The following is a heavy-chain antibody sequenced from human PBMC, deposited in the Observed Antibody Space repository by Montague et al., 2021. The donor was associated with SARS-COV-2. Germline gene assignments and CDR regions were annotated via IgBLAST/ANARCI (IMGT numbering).Heavy chain of an antibody. J-gene: IGHJ6*02. CDR3: ARDYGDYGSGYYYGMDV. D-gene: IGHD4-17*01. V-gene: IGHV4-34*01. Sequence: SETLSLTCAVYGGSSSGYYWSWIRQPPGKGLEWIGEINHSGSTNYNPSLKSRVTISVDTSKNQFSLKLSSVTAADTAVYYCARDYGDYGSGYYYGMDVWGQGTTVTVSS. CDR1: GGSSSGYY. CDR2: INHSGST.